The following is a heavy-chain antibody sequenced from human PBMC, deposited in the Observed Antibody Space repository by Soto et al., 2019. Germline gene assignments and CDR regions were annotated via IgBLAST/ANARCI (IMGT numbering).Heavy chain of an antibody. Sequence: QVQLQESGPGLVKPSQTLSLTCTVSGGSISSGGYYWSWIRQQPGKGLEWIGYIYYSGSTYYNPSLKSRVTISVDTSKNQFSLKLSSVTAADTAVYYCARETAAGYNWFDPWGQGTLVTVSS. D-gene: IGHD6-13*01. V-gene: IGHV4-31*03. CDR2: IYYSGST. CDR1: GGSISSGGYY. CDR3: ARETAAGYNWFDP. J-gene: IGHJ5*02.